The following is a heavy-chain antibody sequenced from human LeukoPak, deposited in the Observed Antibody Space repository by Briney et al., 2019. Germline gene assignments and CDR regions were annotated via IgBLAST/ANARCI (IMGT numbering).Heavy chain of an antibody. J-gene: IGHJ3*02. Sequence: SETLSLTCTVSGGSISSDSYYWSWIRQPAGKGLEWIGRIYTSGSTNYNPSLKSRVTISVDTSKNQFSLKLSSVTAADTAVYYCARDLGRAAAGGAFDIWGQGTMVTVSS. CDR2: IYTSGST. CDR1: GGSISSDSYY. V-gene: IGHV4-61*02. CDR3: ARDLGRAAAGGAFDI. D-gene: IGHD6-13*01.